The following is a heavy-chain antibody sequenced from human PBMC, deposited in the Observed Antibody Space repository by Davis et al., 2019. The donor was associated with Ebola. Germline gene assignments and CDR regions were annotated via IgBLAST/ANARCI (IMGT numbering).Heavy chain of an antibody. CDR3: AKAETMIVVVTYYGMDV. J-gene: IGHJ6*02. V-gene: IGHV3-23*01. CDR1: GFTFSSYA. D-gene: IGHD3-22*01. Sequence: GESLKISCAASGFTFSSYAMSWVRQAPGKGLEWVSAISGSGGSTYYADSVKGRFTISRDNSKNTLYLQMNSLRAEDTAVYYCAKAETMIVVVTYYGMDVWGQGTTVTVSS. CDR2: ISGSGGST.